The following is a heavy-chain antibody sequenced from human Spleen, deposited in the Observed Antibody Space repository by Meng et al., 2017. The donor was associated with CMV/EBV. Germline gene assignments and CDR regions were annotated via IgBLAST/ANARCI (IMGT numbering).Heavy chain of an antibody. CDR1: GYTFTNYY. J-gene: IGHJ4*02. CDR3: ASVSSNGGYRLDY. CDR2: INPSGYHA. V-gene: IGHV1-46*01. D-gene: IGHD4-17*01. Sequence: ASVKVSCKASGYTFTNYYMHWVRQAPGQGLELMGIINPSGYHANYAQKFQGRVTVTRDTSTTTVHMELTSLRSEDTAVYYCASVSSNGGYRLDYWGQGTLVTVSS.